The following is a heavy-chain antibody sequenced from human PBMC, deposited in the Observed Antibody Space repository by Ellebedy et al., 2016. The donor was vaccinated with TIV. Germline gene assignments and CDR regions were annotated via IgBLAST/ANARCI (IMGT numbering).Heavy chain of an antibody. Sequence: AASVKVSCKASGGTFSSYGISWVRQAPGQGLEWMGRIIPILGIANYAQKFQGRVTITADKSTSTAYMELSSLRSEDTAVFYCASGFSYGLLDYWGQGTLVAVSS. D-gene: IGHD5-18*01. V-gene: IGHV1-69*04. CDR2: IIPILGIA. CDR1: GGTFSSYG. J-gene: IGHJ4*02. CDR3: ASGFSYGLLDY.